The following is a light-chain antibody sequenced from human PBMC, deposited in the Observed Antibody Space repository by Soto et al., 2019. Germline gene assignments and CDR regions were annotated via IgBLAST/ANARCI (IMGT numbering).Light chain of an antibody. V-gene: IGKV3-20*01. CDR1: QSVSRNY. Sequence: EIVLTQSPGTLSLSPGERATLSCRASQSVSRNYLAWYQQKPGQAPRLLIYGASSRATGIPDRFSGSGSGNDFTITISRLEPEDFAVYYCHKYGSAPYTFGQGTKLEIK. CDR3: HKYGSAPYT. J-gene: IGKJ2*01. CDR2: GAS.